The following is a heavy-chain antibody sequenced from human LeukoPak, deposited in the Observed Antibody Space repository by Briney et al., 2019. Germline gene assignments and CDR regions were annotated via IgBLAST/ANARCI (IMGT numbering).Heavy chain of an antibody. CDR1: GGSFSGYY. V-gene: IGHV4-34*01. CDR3: ARGRGNYFY. J-gene: IGHJ4*02. Sequence: PSETLSLTCAVYGGSFSGYYGSWIRQPPGKGLEWIGEINHSGSTNYNPSLKSRVTISVDTSKNQFSLKLSSVTAADTAVYYCARGRGNYFYWGQGTLVTVSS. D-gene: IGHD4-11*01. CDR2: INHSGST.